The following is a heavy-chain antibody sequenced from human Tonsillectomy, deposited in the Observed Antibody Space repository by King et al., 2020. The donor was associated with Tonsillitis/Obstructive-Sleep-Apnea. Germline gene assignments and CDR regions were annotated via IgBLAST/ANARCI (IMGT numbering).Heavy chain of an antibody. D-gene: IGHD2-2*01. CDR3: ARLGAGVVVVPAALPFDY. V-gene: IGHV3-7*01. CDR2: IKQDGSEK. J-gene: IGHJ4*02. CDR1: GFTFSSYW. Sequence: VQLVESGGGLVQPGGSLRLSCAASGFTFSSYWMSWVRKDPGKGLEWVANIKQDGSEKYYVDSVKGRFIISRDNAKNSLYLQMNSLRAEDTAVYYCARLGAGVVVVPAALPFDYWGQGTLVTVSS.